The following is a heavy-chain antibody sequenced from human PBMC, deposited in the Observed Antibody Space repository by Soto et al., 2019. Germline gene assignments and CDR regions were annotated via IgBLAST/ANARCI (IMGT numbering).Heavy chain of an antibody. CDR3: ARESEDLTSNFDY. Sequence: GGSLRLSCAASGFTFTRYSMNWVRQAPGKGLEWVSSISSTTNYIYYGDSMKGRFTISRDNAKNSLYLEMNSQRAEDTAVYYCARESEDLTSNFDYWGQGTLVTVSS. CDR2: ISSTTNYI. V-gene: IGHV3-21*06. J-gene: IGHJ4*02. CDR1: GFTFTRYS.